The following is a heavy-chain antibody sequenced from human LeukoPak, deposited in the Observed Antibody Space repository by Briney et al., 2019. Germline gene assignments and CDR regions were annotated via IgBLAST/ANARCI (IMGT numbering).Heavy chain of an antibody. D-gene: IGHD1-14*01. Sequence: GGSLRLPCAASGFTFNNYALTWVRQTPGKGLECVSAISGDGVSPYYADSVRGRFTISRDNSKNTLYLQMNSLRVEDTAVYFCARDPDAFPYFFDCWGQGTLVTVSS. CDR2: ISGDGVSP. CDR1: GFTFNNYA. J-gene: IGHJ4*02. CDR3: ARDPDAFPYFFDC. V-gene: IGHV3-23*01.